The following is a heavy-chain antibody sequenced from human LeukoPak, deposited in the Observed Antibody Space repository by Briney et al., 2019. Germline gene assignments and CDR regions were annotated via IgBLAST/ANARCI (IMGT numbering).Heavy chain of an antibody. V-gene: IGHV4-34*01. D-gene: IGHD2-8*02. CDR3: ARWPVGYCPGSRCYELDP. CDR1: ALSFTGYY. Sequence: SQTLSLACDVRALSFTGYYWAWLRHSPGKGLEWIGEVNHGHSDNYNPSLKSRVTISVDTTKNQFSLRLRSVPAADSAVDYCARWPVGYCPGSRCYELDPWGQGPLVTVSS. J-gene: IGHJ5*02. CDR2: VNHGHSD.